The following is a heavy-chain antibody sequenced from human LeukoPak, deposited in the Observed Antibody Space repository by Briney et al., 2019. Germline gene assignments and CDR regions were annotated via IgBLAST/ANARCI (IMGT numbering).Heavy chain of an antibody. CDR3: ARGPTPDY. CDR1: EFSVGSNY. Sequence: GGSLRLSCAASEFSVGSNYMTWVRQAPGKGLEWVSSISTSSSYIYYADSVKGRFTISRDNAKNSLYLQMNSLRAEDTAVYYCARGPTPDYWGQGILVAVSS. V-gene: IGHV3-21*01. CDR2: ISTSSSYI. J-gene: IGHJ4*02.